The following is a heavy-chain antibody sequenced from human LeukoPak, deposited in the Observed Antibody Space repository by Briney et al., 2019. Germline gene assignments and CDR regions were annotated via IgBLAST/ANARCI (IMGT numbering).Heavy chain of an antibody. CDR1: GGTFSSYA. Sequence: SVKVSYKASGGTFSSYAISWVRQAPGQGLEWMGGIIPIFGTANYAQKFQGRVTITADESTSTAYMELSSLRSEDTAVYYCARGTYYGSGSMIYYMDVWGKGTTVTISS. CDR3: ARGTYYGSGSMIYYMDV. D-gene: IGHD3-10*01. CDR2: IIPIFGTA. V-gene: IGHV1-69*13. J-gene: IGHJ6*03.